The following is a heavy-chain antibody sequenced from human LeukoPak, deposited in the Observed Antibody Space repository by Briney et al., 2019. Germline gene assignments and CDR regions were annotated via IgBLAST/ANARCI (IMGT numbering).Heavy chain of an antibody. CDR2: IKQDGSEK. D-gene: IGHD5-18*01. V-gene: IGHV3-7*01. CDR3: ARGGYSYWGYYYVDV. CDR1: GFTFEDYA. Sequence: GGSLRLSCATSGFTFEDYAMHWVRQAPGKGLEWVANIKQDGSEKYYVDSVKGRFTISRDNAKNSLYLLMNSLRAEDRAVYYCARGGYSYWGYYYVDVWGKGTTVTVSS. J-gene: IGHJ6*03.